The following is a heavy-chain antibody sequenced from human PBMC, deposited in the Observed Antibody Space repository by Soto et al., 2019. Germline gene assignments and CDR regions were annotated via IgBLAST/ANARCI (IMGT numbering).Heavy chain of an antibody. V-gene: IGHV4-59*01. Sequence: SETLSLTCTVSGGSISSYYWSWIRQPPGKGLEWIGYIYYSGSTNYNPSLKSRVTISVDTSKNQFSLKLSSVTAADTAVYYCARDSGDDYFDYWGQGTLVTVSS. CDR3: ARDSGDDYFDY. D-gene: IGHD7-27*01. CDR2: IYYSGST. CDR1: GGSISSYY. J-gene: IGHJ4*02.